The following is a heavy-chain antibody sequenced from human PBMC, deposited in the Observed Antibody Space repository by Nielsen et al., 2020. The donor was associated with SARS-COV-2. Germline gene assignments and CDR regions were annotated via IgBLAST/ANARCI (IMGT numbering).Heavy chain of an antibody. V-gene: IGHV1-46*01. CDR3: ARDTGVDIDY. D-gene: IGHD7-27*01. Sequence: ASVKVSCKASGYTFINYYMHWVRQAPGQGLEWMGIINTSGGYTRYAQKLQGRVTMTRDTSTSTVYMELSSLRSEDTAVYYCARDTGVDIDYWGQGIQVTVSS. J-gene: IGHJ4*02. CDR1: GYTFINYY. CDR2: INTSGGYT.